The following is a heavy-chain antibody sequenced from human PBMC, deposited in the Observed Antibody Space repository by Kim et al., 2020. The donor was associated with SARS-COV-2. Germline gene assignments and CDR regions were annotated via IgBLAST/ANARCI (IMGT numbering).Heavy chain of an antibody. V-gene: IGHV3-53*01. CDR3: ARDPPAVQASTWG. CDR2: ICSRGAT. Sequence: GGSLRLSCAASGVTVSNNYMSWVRQAPGKGLEWVSVICSRGATNYADSVKGRFTISRDSSKNTVYLQMNRLRVEDTAVYYCARDPPAVQASTWGWGQGTLVTVSS. J-gene: IGHJ4*02. D-gene: IGHD6-13*01. CDR1: GVTVSNNY.